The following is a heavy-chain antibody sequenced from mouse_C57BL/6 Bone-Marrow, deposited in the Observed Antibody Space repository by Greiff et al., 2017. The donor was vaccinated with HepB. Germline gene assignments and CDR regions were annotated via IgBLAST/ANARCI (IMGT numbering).Heavy chain of an antibody. CDR2: IDPENGDT. Sequence: EVKLQQSGAELVRPGASVKLSCTASGFNIKDDYMHWVKQRPEQGLEWIGWIDPENGDTENASKFQGKATITADTSSNTAYLQLSSLTSEDTAVYYCTTLYYFDYWGQGTTLTVSS. CDR3: TTLYYFDY. V-gene: IGHV14-4*01. J-gene: IGHJ2*01. CDR1: GFNIKDDY.